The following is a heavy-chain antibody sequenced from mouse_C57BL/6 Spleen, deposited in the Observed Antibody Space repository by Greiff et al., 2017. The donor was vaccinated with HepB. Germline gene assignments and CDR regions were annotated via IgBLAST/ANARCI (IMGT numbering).Heavy chain of an antibody. J-gene: IGHJ1*03. V-gene: IGHV1-81*01. CDR1: GYTFTSYG. D-gene: IGHD2-1*01. Sequence: QVQLQQSGAELARPGASVKLSCKASGYTFTSYGISWVKQRTGQGLEWIGEIYPRSGNTYYNEKFKGKATLTADKSSSTAYMELRSLTSEDSAVYFCASSYYGNSRYFDVWGTGTTVTVSS. CDR3: ASSYYGNSRYFDV. CDR2: IYPRSGNT.